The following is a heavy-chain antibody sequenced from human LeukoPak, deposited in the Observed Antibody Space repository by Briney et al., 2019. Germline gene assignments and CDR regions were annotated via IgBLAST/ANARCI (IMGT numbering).Heavy chain of an antibody. CDR2: ITPFNGNT. Sequence: ASVKVSCKASGYTFTYRYLHWVRQAPGQALEWMGWITPFNGNTNYAQKFQDRVTITRDRSMSTAYMELSSLRSEDTAMYYCARYLVTMIVVVITTYYYYYMDVWGKGTTVTVSS. V-gene: IGHV1-45*02. CDR1: GYTFTYRY. D-gene: IGHD3-22*01. CDR3: ARYLVTMIVVVITTYYYYYMDV. J-gene: IGHJ6*03.